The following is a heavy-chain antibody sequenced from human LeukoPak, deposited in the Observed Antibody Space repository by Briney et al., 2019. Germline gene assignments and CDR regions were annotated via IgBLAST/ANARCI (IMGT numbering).Heavy chain of an antibody. CDR1: GDSVSSNSGA. CDR2: TYYRSKWSN. D-gene: IGHD6-19*01. V-gene: IGHV6-1*01. CDR3: AREAVAGDHYFDY. Sequence: SQTLSLTCAISGDSVSSNSGAWNWIRQSPSRGLEWLGRTYYRSKWSNDYAVSVKGRITINPDTSKNQFSLQLNSVTPEDTAVYYCAREAVAGDHYFDYWGQGTLVTVSS. J-gene: IGHJ4*02.